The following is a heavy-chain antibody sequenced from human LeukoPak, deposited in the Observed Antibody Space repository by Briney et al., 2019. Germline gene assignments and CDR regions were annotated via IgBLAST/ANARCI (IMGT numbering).Heavy chain of an antibody. Sequence: SETLSLTCTVSGGSISSSSYYWGWIRQPPGKGLEWIGSIYYSGSTYYNPSLKSRVTISVDTSKNQFSLKLSSVTAADTAVYYCARCRLDDHTDYWGQGTLVTVSS. D-gene: IGHD5-12*01. V-gene: IGHV4-39*01. CDR2: IYYSGST. CDR1: GGSISSSSYY. J-gene: IGHJ4*02. CDR3: ARCRLDDHTDY.